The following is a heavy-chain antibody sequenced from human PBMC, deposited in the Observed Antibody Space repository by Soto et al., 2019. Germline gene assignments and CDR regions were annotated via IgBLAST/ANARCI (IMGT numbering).Heavy chain of an antibody. D-gene: IGHD3-3*01. J-gene: IGHJ6*03. V-gene: IGHV3-23*01. CDR1: GFTFGSYA. CDR3: AKDGPNYDFWSGYWDVGYYYFMYV. Sequence: GGSLRLSCAASGFTFGSYAMSWVRQAPGKGLDWVSAISGSGGTNYYAGSVQGRFTISRDNSKNTLYLQMNNLRAEDTAVYYYAKDGPNYDFWSGYWDVGYYYFMYVWGKGTTVTVSS. CDR2: ISGSGGTN.